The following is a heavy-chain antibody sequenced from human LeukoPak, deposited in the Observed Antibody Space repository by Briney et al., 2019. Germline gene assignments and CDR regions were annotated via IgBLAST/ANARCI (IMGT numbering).Heavy chain of an antibody. CDR1: GYTFTSYA. D-gene: IGHD2-2*02. CDR3: ARGDIVVVPAAISSYYYGMDV. V-gene: IGHV1-3*01. J-gene: IGHJ6*04. CDR2: INAGNGKT. Sequence: GASVKVSCKASGYTFTSYAMHWVRQAPGQRLEWMGWINAGNGKTKYSHKFQGRVTITRDTSASTAYMELSSLRSEDTAVYYCARGDIVVVPAAISSYYYGMDVWGKGTTVTVSS.